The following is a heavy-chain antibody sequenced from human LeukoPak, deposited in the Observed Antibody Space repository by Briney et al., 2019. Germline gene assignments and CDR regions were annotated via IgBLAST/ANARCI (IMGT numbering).Heavy chain of an antibody. J-gene: IGHJ6*03. CDR2: TYYRSKWYN. Sequence: SQTLSRTFASSGDSVSSNSAAWTWIRQSPSRSLEWLGRTYYRSKWYNDYAVSVQSRITINPDTSKNQFSLQLNSVTPEDTAVYYCARGRVTTIANYYYYYIDVWGKGTTVTVSS. CDR3: ARGRVTTIANYYYYYIDV. V-gene: IGHV6-1*01. CDR1: GDSVSSNSAA. D-gene: IGHD4-17*01.